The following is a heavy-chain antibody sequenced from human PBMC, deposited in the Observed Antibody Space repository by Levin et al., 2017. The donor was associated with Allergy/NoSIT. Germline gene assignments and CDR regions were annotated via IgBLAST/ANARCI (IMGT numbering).Heavy chain of an antibody. CDR1: GFTFSDYA. J-gene: IGHJ4*02. Sequence: PGGSLRLSCEASGFTFSDYAMSWVRQAPGKGLEWVSAISGNGDYTYYAASVKGRFTISRDNSKNTLYLQMNSLRADDTAVYYCAKMSPYGGNSGWGQGTLVTVSS. CDR2: ISGNGDYT. D-gene: IGHD4-23*01. V-gene: IGHV3-23*01. CDR3: AKMSPYGGNSG.